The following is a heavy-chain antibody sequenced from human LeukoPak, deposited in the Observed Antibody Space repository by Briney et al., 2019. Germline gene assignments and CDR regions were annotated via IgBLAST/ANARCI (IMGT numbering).Heavy chain of an antibody. D-gene: IGHD2-15*01. J-gene: IGHJ2*01. CDR2: IYYSGST. Sequence: SETLSLTCTVSGGSISSYYWSWIRQPPGKGLEWIWYIYYSGSTNYNPSLKSRVTISVDASKNQFSLKLSSVTAADTAVYYCARDPALLSSGWYFDLWGRGTLVTVSS. CDR3: ARDPALLSSGWYFDL. CDR1: GGSISSYY. V-gene: IGHV4-59*01.